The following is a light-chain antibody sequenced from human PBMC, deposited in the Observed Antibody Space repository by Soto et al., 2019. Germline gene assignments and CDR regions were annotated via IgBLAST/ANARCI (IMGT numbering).Light chain of an antibody. CDR2: DVS. V-gene: IGLV2-14*03. J-gene: IGLJ2*01. CDR3: SSYTSSGTRV. CDR1: SSDVGGYNY. Sequence: QSVLTQPASVSGSPGQSIAISCTGTSSDVGGYNYVSWYQRHPGKAPKLMIYDVSNRPSGVSDRFSGSKSGNTASLTISGLQAEDEADYYCSSYTSSGTRVFGGGTKLTVL.